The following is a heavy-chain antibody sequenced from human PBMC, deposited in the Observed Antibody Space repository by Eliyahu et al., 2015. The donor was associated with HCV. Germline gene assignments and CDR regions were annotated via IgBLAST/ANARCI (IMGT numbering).Heavy chain of an antibody. CDR1: GGSXTXYS. Sequence: QVQLQESGPGLVKPSETLSLTCPVSGGSXTXYSWSWIRQPPGKGLEWIGYIYSSGSTNYNPSLKSRVTISLDTSKNQFSLKVNSMTAADTAVYYCARGQVPSSSWYLGYWFDPWGQGTLVTVSS. CDR3: ARGQVPSSSWYLGYWFDP. V-gene: IGHV4-59*01. CDR2: IYSSGST. J-gene: IGHJ5*02. D-gene: IGHD6-13*01.